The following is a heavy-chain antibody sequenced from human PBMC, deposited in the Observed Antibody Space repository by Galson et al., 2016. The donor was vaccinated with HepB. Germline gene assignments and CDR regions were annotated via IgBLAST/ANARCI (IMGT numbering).Heavy chain of an antibody. CDR3: ARRNWNDAFDI. D-gene: IGHD1-1*01. CDR1: GFTFSDYY. V-gene: IGHV3-11*06. J-gene: IGHJ3*02. CDR2: ISSNYNYT. Sequence: SLRLSCAASGFTFSDYYMSWIRQAPGKGLEWVSYISSNYNYTNYADSVKGRFTISRDNAKNSLYLQMNSLRAEDTAVYYCARRNWNDAFDIWGQGTMVSVSS.